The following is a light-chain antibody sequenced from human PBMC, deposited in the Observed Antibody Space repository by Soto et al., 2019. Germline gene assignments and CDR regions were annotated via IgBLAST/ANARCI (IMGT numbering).Light chain of an antibody. CDR3: NSYTITGTYV. Sequence: ALGRPASVSGSTGQSLTISCTGSISDVGGYNYVSWYQHHPGKAPKLILYEVSNRPSGVSNRFSGSKSGITASLTISGRRAEDEADYYCNSYTITGTYVFGNRTKVT. V-gene: IGLV2-14*01. CDR1: ISDVGGYNY. J-gene: IGLJ1*01. CDR2: EVS.